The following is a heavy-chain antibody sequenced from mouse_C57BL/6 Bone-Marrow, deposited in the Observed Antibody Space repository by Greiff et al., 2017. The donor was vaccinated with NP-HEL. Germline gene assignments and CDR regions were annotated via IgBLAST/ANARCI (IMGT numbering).Heavy chain of an antibody. D-gene: IGHD1-1*01. Sequence: VQLQQSGPGLVAPSQSLSITCTVSGFSLTSYGVDWVRQSPGKGLEWLGVIWGVGSTNYNSALKSRLSISKDNSKSQVFLKMNSLQTDDTAMYYCATHYYGSSDYAMDYWGQGTSVTVSS. V-gene: IGHV2-6*01. J-gene: IGHJ4*01. CDR1: GFSLTSYG. CDR3: ATHYYGSSDYAMDY. CDR2: IWGVGST.